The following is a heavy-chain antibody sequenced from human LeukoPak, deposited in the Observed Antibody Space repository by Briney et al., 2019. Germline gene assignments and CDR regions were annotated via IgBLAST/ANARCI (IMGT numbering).Heavy chain of an antibody. CDR3: AREYYDSSGFVLDY. Sequence: GGSLRLTCAASALTFSSYSMDWVRQAPVKGLEWVSSISSSSSYIYYADSVKGRFTIFRDNAKNSLYLQMNSLGAEDTAVYYCAREYYDSSGFVLDYWGQGTLVTVSS. CDR1: ALTFSSYS. D-gene: IGHD3-22*01. J-gene: IGHJ4*02. CDR2: ISSSSSYI. V-gene: IGHV3-21*01.